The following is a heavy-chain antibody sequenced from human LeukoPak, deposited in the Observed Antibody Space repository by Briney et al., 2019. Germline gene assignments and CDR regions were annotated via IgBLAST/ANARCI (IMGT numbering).Heavy chain of an antibody. CDR2: IYYSGST. CDR1: GGSISSVGYY. CDR3: AGALTEQWLVGN. J-gene: IGHJ4*02. Sequence: SQTLSLTCTVSGGSISSVGYYWSWIRQHPGKGLEWIGYIYYSGSTYYNPSLKSRVTISVDTSKNQFSLKLSSVTAADTAVYYCAGALTEQWLVGNWGQGTLVTVSS. D-gene: IGHD6-19*01. V-gene: IGHV4-31*03.